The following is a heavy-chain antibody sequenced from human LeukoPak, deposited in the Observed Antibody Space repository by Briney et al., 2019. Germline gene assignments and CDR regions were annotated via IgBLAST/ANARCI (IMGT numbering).Heavy chain of an antibody. D-gene: IGHD3-3*01. CDR1: GGSISSSSYY. CDR2: IYYSGST. CDR3: ARRGYYDFWSGYSLPFDY. Sequence: KPSETLSLTCTVSGGSISSSSYYWGWIRQPPGKGLEWIGSIYYSGSTYYNPSLKSRVTISVDTSKNQFSLKLSSVTAADTAVYYCARRGYYDFWSGYSLPFDYWGQGTLVTVSS. V-gene: IGHV4-39*01. J-gene: IGHJ4*02.